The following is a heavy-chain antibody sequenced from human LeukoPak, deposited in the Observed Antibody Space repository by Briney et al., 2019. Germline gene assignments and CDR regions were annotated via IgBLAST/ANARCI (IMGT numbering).Heavy chain of an antibody. V-gene: IGHV3-11*04. D-gene: IGHD1-26*01. CDR1: VFTFSDYY. Sequence: GRSLRLSCAASVFTFSDYYISCIRHAPGKRLEWVSYISSSGSTIYYADSVKGRFTISRDNAKNSLYLQMNSLRAEDTAVYYCARELQWELLDNWFDPWGQGTLVTVSS. CDR2: ISSSGSTI. CDR3: ARELQWELLDNWFDP. J-gene: IGHJ5*02.